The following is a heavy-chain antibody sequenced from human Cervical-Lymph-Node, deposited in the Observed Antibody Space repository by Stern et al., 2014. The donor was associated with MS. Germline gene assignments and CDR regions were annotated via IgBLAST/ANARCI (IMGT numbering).Heavy chain of an antibody. CDR2: IYYSGAT. J-gene: IGHJ5*02. CDR1: GDSITSGGYY. V-gene: IGHV4-31*03. D-gene: IGHD5-18*01. CDR3: ARDWSGSSIHLAPAYGGHIRFDP. Sequence: DQLVESGPGLVKPSQTLSLTCTVSGDSITSGGYYWSWIRQHPGKGLEWIGYIYYSGATFYNPSLKSRVTISLDTSKNQFSLRLSSVTAADTAVYYCARDWSGSSIHLAPAYGGHIRFDPWGQGTLVTVSS.